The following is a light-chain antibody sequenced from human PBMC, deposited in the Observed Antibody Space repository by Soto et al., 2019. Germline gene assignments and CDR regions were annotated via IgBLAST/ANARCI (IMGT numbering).Light chain of an antibody. Sequence: QSALTQPASLSGSPGQSIAISCTGTSGDVGGYDYVSWYQQHPDNAPKLMIYEVTKRPSWVSNRFSGSKSGNTASLTISGLHPEDEADYYCSSHTSGSTRVFGSGTKLNVL. CDR2: EVT. CDR3: SSHTSGSTRV. CDR1: SGDVGGYDY. V-gene: IGLV2-14*01. J-gene: IGLJ1*01.